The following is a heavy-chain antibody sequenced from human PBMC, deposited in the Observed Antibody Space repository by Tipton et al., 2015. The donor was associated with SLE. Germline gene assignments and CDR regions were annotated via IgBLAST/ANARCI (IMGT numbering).Heavy chain of an antibody. V-gene: IGHV4-4*02. D-gene: IGHD3-9*01. CDR1: NDSITSNNW. CDR3: ARTRGMTGSRFYFDY. J-gene: IGHJ4*02. Sequence: TLSLTCTVSNDSITSNNWWTWVRQPPGKGLEWIGEIYHNANTNYNSSLKSRLTMSVDKSKNQFSLRLSSVTAADTAVYYCARTRGMTGSRFYFDYWGQGTLATVSS. CDR2: IYHNANT.